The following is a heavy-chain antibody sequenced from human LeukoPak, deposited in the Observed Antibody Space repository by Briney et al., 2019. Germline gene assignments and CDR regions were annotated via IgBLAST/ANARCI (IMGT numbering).Heavy chain of an antibody. CDR1: GFTFYNAW. CDR3: TTRYYYDSSGYYLFDY. D-gene: IGHD3-22*01. J-gene: IGHJ4*02. Sequence: GGSLRLSCAASGFTFYNAWMSWVRQAPGKGLEWVGRIKSKTDGGTTDYAAPVKGRFTISRNDSKNTLYLQMNSLKTEDTAVYYCTTRYYYDSSGYYLFDYWGQGTLVTVSS. CDR2: IKSKTDGGTT. V-gene: IGHV3-15*01.